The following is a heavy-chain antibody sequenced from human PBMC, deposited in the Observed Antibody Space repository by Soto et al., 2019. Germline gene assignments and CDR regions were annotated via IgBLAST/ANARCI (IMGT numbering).Heavy chain of an antibody. CDR2: ISNDGNNK. CDR1: GFSFNSYA. J-gene: IGHJ4*02. V-gene: IGHV3-30-3*01. Sequence: GGSLRLSCAASGFSFNSYAMHWVRQAPGKGLEWVAVISNDGNNKYYADSVKGRFPISRDNSKNTLYLEMNSLRADDTAVYYCARERSSLTFDYWGQGTLVTVSS. D-gene: IGHD6-19*01. CDR3: ARERSSLTFDY.